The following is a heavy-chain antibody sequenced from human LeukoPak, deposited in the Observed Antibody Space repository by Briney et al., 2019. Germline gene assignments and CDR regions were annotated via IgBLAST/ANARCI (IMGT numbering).Heavy chain of an antibody. D-gene: IGHD3-22*01. CDR3: ARENFVSSGCLDY. CDR2: ISSRGSTI. V-gene: IGHV3-11*01. Sequence: PGGSLRLSCAASGFTFSDYYMSWIRQAPGKGLEWVSYISSRGSTIYYADSVKGRFTISRDNAKNSLYLQMNSLRAEDTAVYYCARENFVSSGCLDYWGQGTLVTVSS. CDR1: GFTFSDYY. J-gene: IGHJ4*02.